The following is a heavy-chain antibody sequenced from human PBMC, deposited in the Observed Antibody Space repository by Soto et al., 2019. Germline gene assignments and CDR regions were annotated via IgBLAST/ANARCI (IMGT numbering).Heavy chain of an antibody. CDR1: GFTFSSYA. D-gene: IGHD3-22*01. V-gene: IGHV3-30-3*01. J-gene: IGHJ1*01. CDR3: ARDERAWYYYDSSGYYYDPYFQH. CDR2: ISYDGSNK. Sequence: PGGSLRLSCAASGFTFSSYAMHWVRQAPGKGLEWVAVISYDGSNKYYADSVKGRFTISRDNSKNTLYLQMNSLRAEDTAVYYCARDERAWYYYDSSGYYYDPYFQHWGQGTLVTVSS.